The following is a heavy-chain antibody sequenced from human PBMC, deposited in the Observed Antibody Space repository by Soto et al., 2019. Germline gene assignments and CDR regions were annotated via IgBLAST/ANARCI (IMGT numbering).Heavy chain of an antibody. Sequence: ASVKVSCKASGYIFTDFYMHWVRQAPGQGLEWMGWIIPNSGGTEYAQKFQGRVTMTRDTSISTAYMELTRLTSDDTAVYYCARGTTVFDYWGQGNMVTVSS. CDR1: GYIFTDFY. D-gene: IGHD4-17*01. J-gene: IGHJ4*02. CDR2: IIPNSGGT. CDR3: ARGTTVFDY. V-gene: IGHV1-2*02.